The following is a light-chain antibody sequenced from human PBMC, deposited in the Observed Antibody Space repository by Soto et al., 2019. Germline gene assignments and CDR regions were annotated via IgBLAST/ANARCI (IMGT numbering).Light chain of an antibody. CDR3: QHYNSYSEA. CDR2: DVS. V-gene: IGKV1-5*01. Sequence: DIVIITCRASQTVERWMAWYQQKPGKAPKLLISDVSTLERGVPSRFSGSGSATEFTLTISSLQPDDFATYYCQHYNSYSEAFGQGTKV. CDR1: QTVERW. J-gene: IGKJ1*01.